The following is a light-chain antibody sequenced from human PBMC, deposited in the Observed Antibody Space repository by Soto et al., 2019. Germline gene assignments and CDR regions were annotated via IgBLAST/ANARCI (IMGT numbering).Light chain of an antibody. CDR3: QHRSEWPVS. J-gene: IGKJ5*01. CDR1: RSVRRY. CDR2: DAS. V-gene: IGKV3-11*01. Sequence: IVLTQSPATLALSPGERATLSCRASRSVRRYLAWYQQKPGQAPRLLISDASNRATGIPARFSGSGSGTDFTLTISSLEPEDFATYYCQHRSEWPVSFGQGTRLESK.